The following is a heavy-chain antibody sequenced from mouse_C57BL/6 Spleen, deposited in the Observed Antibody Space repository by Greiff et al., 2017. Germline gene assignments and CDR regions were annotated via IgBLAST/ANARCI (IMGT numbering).Heavy chain of an antibody. CDR2: INPSTGGT. J-gene: IGHJ1*03. V-gene: IGHV1-42*01. CDR3: ARLDYGSSFYWYFDV. Sequence: EVQLVESGPELVKPGASVKISCKASGYSFTGYYMNWVKQSPEKSLEWIGEINPSTGGTTYNQKFKAKATLTVDKSSSTAYMQLKSLTSEDSAVYYCARLDYGSSFYWYFDVWGTGTTVTVSS. D-gene: IGHD1-1*01. CDR1: GYSFTGYY.